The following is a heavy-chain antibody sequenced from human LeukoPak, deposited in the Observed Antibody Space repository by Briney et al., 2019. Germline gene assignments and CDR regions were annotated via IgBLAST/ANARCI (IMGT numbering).Heavy chain of an antibody. CDR2: IHDSGRT. CDR1: GGSIISSTYY. Sequence: PSETLSLTCTVPGGSIISSTYYWGWIRQPPGKGRELIGTIHDSGRTYYNPSIKSRVTISVDPSKNQFSLKLSSVTAADTAVYYCAVLFGYDQVDAWGEGTLVTVSS. CDR3: AVLFGYDQVDA. J-gene: IGHJ5*02. V-gene: IGHV4-39*01. D-gene: IGHD3-3*01.